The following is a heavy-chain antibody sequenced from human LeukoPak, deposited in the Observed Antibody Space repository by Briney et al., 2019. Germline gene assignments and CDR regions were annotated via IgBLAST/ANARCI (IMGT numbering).Heavy chain of an antibody. J-gene: IGHJ4*02. V-gene: IGHV4-59*01. CDR1: GGSISSYY. D-gene: IGHD3-22*01. Sequence: SETLSLTCTVSGGSISSYYWSWIRQPPGKGLEWIGYIYYSGSTNYNPSLKSRVTISVDTSKNQFSLKLSSVTAADTAVYYCARATYYYDSSGYYDCWGQGTLVTVSS. CDR3: ARATYYYDSSGYYDC. CDR2: IYYSGST.